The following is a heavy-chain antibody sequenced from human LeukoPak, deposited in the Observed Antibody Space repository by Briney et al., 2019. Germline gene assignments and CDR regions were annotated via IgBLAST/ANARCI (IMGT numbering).Heavy chain of an antibody. CDR2: VYYTGST. V-gene: IGHV4-39*01. D-gene: IGHD3-10*01. Sequence: YWGWIRXPPGEGLEWIGTVYYTGSTYYNPSLRSRVTISVDTSKNQFSLKLSSVTAADTAVFYCARVWYGSATLGWFDPWGQGTLVTVSS. CDR1: Y. CDR3: ARVWYGSATLGWFDP. J-gene: IGHJ5*02.